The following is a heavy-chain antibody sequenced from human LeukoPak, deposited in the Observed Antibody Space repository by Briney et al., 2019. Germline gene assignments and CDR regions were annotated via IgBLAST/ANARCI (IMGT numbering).Heavy chain of an antibody. CDR1: GGSISSSNW. V-gene: IGHV4-4*02. Sequence: PSETLSLTCAVSGGSISSSNWWSWVRQPPGKGLEWIGEIYHSGSTNYNPSLKSRVTMSVDKSKNQFPLKLSSVTAADTAVYYCARQSGYSNGFDYWGQGTLVTVSS. CDR3: ARQSGYSNGFDY. D-gene: IGHD5-18*01. J-gene: IGHJ4*02. CDR2: IYHSGST.